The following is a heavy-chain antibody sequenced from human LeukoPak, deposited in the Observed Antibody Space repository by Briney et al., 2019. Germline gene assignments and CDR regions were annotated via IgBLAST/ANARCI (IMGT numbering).Heavy chain of an antibody. J-gene: IGHJ4*02. V-gene: IGHV1-2*04. CDR3: SLTYYYDSSGPLGY. Sequence: ASVKVSCKASGYTFTSYGISWVRQAPGQGLEWMGWINPNSGGTNYAQKFQGWVTMTRDTSISTAYMELSRLRSDDTAVYYCSLTYYYDSSGPLGYWGQGTLVTVSS. CDR1: GYTFTSYG. D-gene: IGHD3-22*01. CDR2: INPNSGGT.